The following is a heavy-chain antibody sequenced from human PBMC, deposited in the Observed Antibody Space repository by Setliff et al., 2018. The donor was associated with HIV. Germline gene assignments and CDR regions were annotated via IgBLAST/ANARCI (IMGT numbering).Heavy chain of an antibody. CDR1: GFTFSNYW. J-gene: IGHJ4*02. CDR2: INQDGSEK. CDR3: AGSRGYFVQAD. Sequence: GGSLRLSCAASGFTFSNYWMSWVRQAPGKGLEWVANINQDGSEKYYVDSVNGRFTISRDNTKNLLYLEMNSLRADDTAVYYCAGSRGYFVQADWGQGTLVTVSS. V-gene: IGHV3-7*01. D-gene: IGHD1-1*01.